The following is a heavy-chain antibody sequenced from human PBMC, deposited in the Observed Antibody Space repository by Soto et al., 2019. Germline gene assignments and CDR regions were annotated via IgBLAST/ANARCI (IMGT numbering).Heavy chain of an antibody. D-gene: IGHD3-16*01. J-gene: IGHJ4*02. CDR1: GFTFSNYA. Sequence: EVHLLESGGGLVQPGGSLRLSYAASGFTFSNYAMSWVRQAPGKGLEWVSAVSNSGTIPFYADSVRGRFTISRDNSENTLYLQMSRLRVEDTAVYYCAKDTFGLVTSFEAWGQGAPVTVSS. V-gene: IGHV3-23*01. CDR3: AKDTFGLVTSFEA. CDR2: VSNSGTIP.